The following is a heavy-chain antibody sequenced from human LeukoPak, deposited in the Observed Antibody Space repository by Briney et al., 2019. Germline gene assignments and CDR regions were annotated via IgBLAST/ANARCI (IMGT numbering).Heavy chain of an antibody. Sequence: PGGSLRLSCAASGFTFSDHYMDWVRQAPGKGLEWVGRNRNKANSYTTEYAASVKGRFTISRDDSKTSVSLQMSSLKTEDTAMYYCARSSSDGYHLFDYWGQGTVATVSS. D-gene: IGHD6-25*01. CDR2: NRNKANSYTT. CDR3: ARSSSDGYHLFDY. CDR1: GFTFSDHY. J-gene: IGHJ4*02. V-gene: IGHV3-72*01.